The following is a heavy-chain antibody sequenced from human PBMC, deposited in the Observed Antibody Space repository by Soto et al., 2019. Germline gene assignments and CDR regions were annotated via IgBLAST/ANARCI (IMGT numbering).Heavy chain of an antibody. CDR3: ARGGYSGYDWYFDY. CDR2: IYYTGST. CDR1: GGSISNHY. D-gene: IGHD5-12*01. V-gene: IGHV4-59*11. J-gene: IGHJ4*02. Sequence: SETLSLTCTVSGGSISNHYWNWIRQPPGKGPEWIGFIYYTGSTNYNPSLKSRVTISVDTSKNQFSLKLSSVTAADTAVYYCARGGYSGYDWYFDYWGQGTLVTVSS.